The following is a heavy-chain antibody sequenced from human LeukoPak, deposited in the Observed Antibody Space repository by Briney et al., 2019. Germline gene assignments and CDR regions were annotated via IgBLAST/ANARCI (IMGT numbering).Heavy chain of an antibody. Sequence: TSETLSLTCAVYGGSFSGYYWSWIRQPPGKGLEWIGEINHSGSTNYNPSLKSRVTISGDTSKNQFSLKLSSVTAADTAVYFCARVGYSYVINDWSRTGLGAYPTKYYYHMDVWGKGTTVAVSS. D-gene: IGHD5-18*01. CDR1: GGSFSGYY. V-gene: IGHV4-34*01. CDR3: ARVGYSYVINDWSRTGLGAYPTKYYYHMDV. CDR2: INHSGST. J-gene: IGHJ6*03.